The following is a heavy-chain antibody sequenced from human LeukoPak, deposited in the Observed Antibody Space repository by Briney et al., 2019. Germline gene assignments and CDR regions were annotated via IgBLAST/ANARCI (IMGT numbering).Heavy chain of an antibody. J-gene: IGHJ4*02. V-gene: IGHV4-59*01. CDR1: GGSISSYY. Sequence: SETLSLTCTVSGGSISSYYWSWIRQPPGKGLEWIGYIYYSGSTNYNPSLKSRVTISVDTSKNQFSLKLSSVIAADTAVYYCARGGDYYGSGSYYIDYWGQGTLVTVSS. CDR2: IYYSGST. D-gene: IGHD3-10*01. CDR3: ARGGDYYGSGSYYIDY.